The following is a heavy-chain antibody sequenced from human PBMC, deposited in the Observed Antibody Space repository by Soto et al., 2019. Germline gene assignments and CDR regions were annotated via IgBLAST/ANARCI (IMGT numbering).Heavy chain of an antibody. CDR3: ASRNWNYFPFDY. CDR1: GGSFSGYY. V-gene: IGHV4-34*01. J-gene: IGHJ4*02. CDR2: INHSGST. Sequence: QVQLQQWGAGLLKPSETLSLTCAVYGGSFSGYYWSWIRQPPGKGLEWIGEINHSGSTNYNPSLKSRVTISVDTSKNQFSLKLSSVTAADTVVYYCASRNWNYFPFDYWGQGTLVTVSS. D-gene: IGHD1-7*01.